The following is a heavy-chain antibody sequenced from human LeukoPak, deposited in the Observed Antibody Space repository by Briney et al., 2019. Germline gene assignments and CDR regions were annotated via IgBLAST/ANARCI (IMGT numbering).Heavy chain of an antibody. CDR1: GYTFTSYG. V-gene: IGHV1-18*01. CDR2: ISGYNGYT. CDR3: ARDRSPRHYYDTSDYHGAAAY. D-gene: IGHD3-22*01. J-gene: IGHJ4*02. Sequence: ASVKVSCKASGYTFTSYGISWVRQAPGQGLEWMGWISGYNGYTKYAQKLQGRVTMTTDTSTSTAYMELRSLRSDDTAVYYCARDRSPRHYYDTSDYHGAAAYWGLGTLVTVSS.